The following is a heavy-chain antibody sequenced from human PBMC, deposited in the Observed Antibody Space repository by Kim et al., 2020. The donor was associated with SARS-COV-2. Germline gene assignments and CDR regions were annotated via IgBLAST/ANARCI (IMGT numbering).Heavy chain of an antibody. D-gene: IGHD2-2*01. J-gene: IGHJ4*02. CDR1: GGSISSSSYY. CDR2: IYYSGST. V-gene: IGHV4-39*01. Sequence: SETLSLTCTVSGGSISSSSYYWGWIRQPPGKGLEWIGSIYYSGSTYYNPSLKSRVTISVDTSKNQFSLKLSSVTAADTAVYYCARLRVTTLSIVVVPAAYTDYWGQGTLVTVSS. CDR3: ARLRVTTLSIVVVPAAYTDY.